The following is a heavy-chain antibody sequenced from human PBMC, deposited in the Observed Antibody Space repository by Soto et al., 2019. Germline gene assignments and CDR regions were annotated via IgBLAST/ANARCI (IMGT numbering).Heavy chain of an antibody. D-gene: IGHD6-13*01. CDR3: AKDQGSSWYEIDY. J-gene: IGHJ4*02. V-gene: IGHV3-23*01. CDR2: ISGSGGST. CDR1: GFTFSNYA. Sequence: EVQMLESGGGLVQPGGSLRLSCAASGFTFSNYAVTWVRQAPGKGLEWVSTISGSGGSTDYADSVKGRFTISRDNAKNTLSLHINSLRAEDTAVYYCAKDQGSSWYEIDYWGQGTLVTVSS.